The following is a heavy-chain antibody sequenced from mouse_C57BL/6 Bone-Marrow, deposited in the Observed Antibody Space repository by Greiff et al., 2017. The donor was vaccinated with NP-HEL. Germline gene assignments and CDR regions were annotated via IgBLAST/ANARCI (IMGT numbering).Heavy chain of an antibody. Sequence: EVQLQQSGPELVKPGASVKISCKASGYTFTDYYMNWVKQSHGKSLEWIGDINPNNGGTSYNQKFKGKATLTVDKSSSTAYMELRSLTSEDSAVYYCAPIGFFAYWGQGTLVTVSA. CDR1: GYTFTDYY. J-gene: IGHJ3*01. V-gene: IGHV1-26*01. CDR3: APIGFFAY. D-gene: IGHD2-14*01. CDR2: INPNNGGT.